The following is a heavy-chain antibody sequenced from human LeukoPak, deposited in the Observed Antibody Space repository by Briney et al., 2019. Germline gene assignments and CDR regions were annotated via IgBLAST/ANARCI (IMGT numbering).Heavy chain of an antibody. Sequence: GGSLRLSCAASGFTFSSYSMNWVRQAPGKGLEWVSYISSSSSTIYYADSVKGRFTISRDNAKNSLYLQMNSLRAEDTAVYYCASTYYDYVWGSWGFDYWGQGTLVTVSS. V-gene: IGHV3-48*01. CDR1: GFTFSSYS. CDR3: ASTYYDYVWGSWGFDY. CDR2: ISSSSSTI. J-gene: IGHJ4*02. D-gene: IGHD3-16*01.